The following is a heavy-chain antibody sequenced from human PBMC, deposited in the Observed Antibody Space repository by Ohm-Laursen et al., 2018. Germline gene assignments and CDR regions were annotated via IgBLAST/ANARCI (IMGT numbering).Heavy chain of an antibody. CDR2: IWYDGSNK. Sequence: SLRLSCSASGFTFSSYGMHWVRQAPGKGLEWVAVIWYDGSNKYYADSVKGRFTISRDDSKNTLYLQMNSLRAEDTAVYYCAKLASESFFDYWGQGTLVTVSS. J-gene: IGHJ4*02. V-gene: IGHV3-33*06. CDR3: AKLASESFFDY. CDR1: GFTFSSYG. D-gene: IGHD6-19*01.